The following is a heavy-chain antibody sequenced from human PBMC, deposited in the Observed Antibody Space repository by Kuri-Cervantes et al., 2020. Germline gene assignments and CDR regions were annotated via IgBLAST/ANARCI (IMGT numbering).Heavy chain of an antibody. CDR3: ASIAAAGYYFDY. D-gene: IGHD6-13*01. V-gene: IGHV3-21*04. Sequence: GESLKISCAASGFTFSGYSMNWVRQAPGKGLKWVSSISSSGSYIYYADSVKGRFTISRDNAKNTLYLQMNSLRAEDTAVYYCASIAAAGYYFDYWGQGTLVTVSS. CDR1: GFTFSGYS. CDR2: ISSSGSYI. J-gene: IGHJ4*02.